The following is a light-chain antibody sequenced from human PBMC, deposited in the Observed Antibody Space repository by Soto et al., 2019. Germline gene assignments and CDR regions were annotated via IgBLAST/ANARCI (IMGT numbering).Light chain of an antibody. V-gene: IGLV2-14*01. J-gene: IGLJ2*01. Sequence: QSALTQPASVSGSPGQSITISCTGTSSDVGGSLYVSWFQQHPGKAPKLMIYAVSNRPSGISNRFSGSKSGNTASLTISGLQAEDEADYYCSSYSSSSTLVVFGGGTKVTV. CDR1: SSDVGGSLY. CDR2: AVS. CDR3: SSYSSSSTLVV.